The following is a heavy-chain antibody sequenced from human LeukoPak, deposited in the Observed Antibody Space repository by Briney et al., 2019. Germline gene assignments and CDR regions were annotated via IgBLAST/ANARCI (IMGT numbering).Heavy chain of an antibody. CDR3: ARLVRGATFDP. D-gene: IGHD3-10*01. Sequence: GGSLRLSCAASGVKFSTYYMTWIRQAPGKGLEWLSSISGSGTTIDYADSVKGRLTISRDNAKTSLYLQMNDLTAEDTAVYYCARLVRGATFDPWGQGALVAVSS. V-gene: IGHV3-11*01. J-gene: IGHJ5*02. CDR2: ISGSGTTI. CDR1: GVKFSTYY.